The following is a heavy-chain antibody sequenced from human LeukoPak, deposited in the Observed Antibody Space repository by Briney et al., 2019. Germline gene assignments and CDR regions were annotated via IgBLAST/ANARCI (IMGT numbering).Heavy chain of an antibody. CDR2: IKEDGSEI. CDR3: ARGYTCGY. D-gene: IGHD5-18*01. J-gene: IGHJ4*02. V-gene: IGHV3-7*04. CDR1: GFTFSSYW. Sequence: GGSLRLSCAASGFTFSSYWMSWVRQAPGKGLEWVANIKEDGSEINYADSVRGRFTISRDNAKNSLYLQMNSLRAEDTAVYYCARGYTCGYWGQGTLVIVSS.